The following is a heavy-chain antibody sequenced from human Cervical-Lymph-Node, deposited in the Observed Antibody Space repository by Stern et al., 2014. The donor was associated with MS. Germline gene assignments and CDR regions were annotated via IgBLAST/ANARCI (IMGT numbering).Heavy chain of an antibody. D-gene: IGHD2-21*02. V-gene: IGHV3-23*01. CDR1: GFTFSSYA. J-gene: IGHJ5*02. Sequence: EVQLLQSGGGLVQPGGSLRLSCATSGFTFSSYAMNWVRQAPGKGLAGVSWISGSGGSIDYADSVKGRFTISRDNSKDTLYLQMNSLRAEDTAVYYCAKDRSVGGDCYSNWFDPWGQGTLVTVSS. CDR3: AKDRSVGGDCYSNWFDP. CDR2: ISGSGGSI.